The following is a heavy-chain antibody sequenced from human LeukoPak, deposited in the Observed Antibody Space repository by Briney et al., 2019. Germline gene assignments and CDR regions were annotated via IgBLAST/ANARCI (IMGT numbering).Heavy chain of an antibody. CDR2: INQDGSDK. CDR1: GFISSDYY. Sequence: GGSLRLSCGASGFISSDYYMSWVRQAPGKGLEWVANINQDGSDKYYVDSVKGRFTISRDNAKNSLYLQMNSLRAEDTAVYYCARARYSSGSYDYWGQGTLVTVSS. CDR3: ARARYSSGSYDY. D-gene: IGHD6-19*01. V-gene: IGHV3-7*01. J-gene: IGHJ4*02.